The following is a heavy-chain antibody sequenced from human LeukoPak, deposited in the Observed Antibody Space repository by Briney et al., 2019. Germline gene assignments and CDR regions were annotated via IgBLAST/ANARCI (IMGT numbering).Heavy chain of an antibody. J-gene: IGHJ4*02. CDR3: ARFDSESGLDY. CDR1: GASISTYF. V-gene: IGHV4-59*01. D-gene: IGHD3-22*01. Sequence: SETLSLTCTVSGASISTYFWSWIRQSPGKGLEWIGYISSGGYTNYNPSLKSRVTISVDTSKNQFSLKLNSVTAADTAVYYCARFDSESGLDYWGRGTLVTVSS. CDR2: ISSGGYT.